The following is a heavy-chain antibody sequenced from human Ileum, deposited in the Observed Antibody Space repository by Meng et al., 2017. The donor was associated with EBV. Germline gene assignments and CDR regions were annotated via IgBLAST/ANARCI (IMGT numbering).Heavy chain of an antibody. Sequence: QWGAGLVKFFEALDLTCDVYGVCVRGYYWTWNRQGRVRGLEWIGESNYAGSTNYNPSLKSRVTISVDTFKKQFSLNLTSVTAADTAVYYCARVMRRVNYNSGWYAKFWGQGTLVTVSS. V-gene: IGHV4-34*01. CDR2: SNYAGST. D-gene: IGHD6-19*01. CDR3: ARVMRRVNYNSGWYAKF. J-gene: IGHJ4*02. CDR1: GVCVRGYY.